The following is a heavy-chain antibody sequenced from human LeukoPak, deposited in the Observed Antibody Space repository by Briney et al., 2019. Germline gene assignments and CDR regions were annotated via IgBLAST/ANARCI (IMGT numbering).Heavy chain of an antibody. D-gene: IGHD3-10*01. J-gene: IGHJ4*02. CDR3: AKDSGTYYGDYIDY. CDR1: GFIFRRYV. Sequence: HPGGSLRLSCTASGFIFRRYVMRWVRQAPGKGLECVAFIRYDGSYKYYIDSVKGRFTISRDNSKSTLYLQMNGLRAEDRAVYFCAKDSGTYYGDYIDYWGQGTLVTVSS. CDR2: IRYDGSYK. V-gene: IGHV3-30*02.